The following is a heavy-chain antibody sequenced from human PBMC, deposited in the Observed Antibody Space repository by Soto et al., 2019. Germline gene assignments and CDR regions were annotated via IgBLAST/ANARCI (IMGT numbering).Heavy chain of an antibody. Sequence: GESLKISCAASGFTFSSYAMSWVRQAPGKGLEWVSAISGSGGSTYYADSVKGRFTISRDNSKNTLYLQMNSLRAEDTAVYYCANRAPAVLTPFDYWGQGTLVTVSS. V-gene: IGHV3-23*01. D-gene: IGHD1-20*01. J-gene: IGHJ4*02. CDR1: GFTFSSYA. CDR3: ANRAPAVLTPFDY. CDR2: ISGSGGST.